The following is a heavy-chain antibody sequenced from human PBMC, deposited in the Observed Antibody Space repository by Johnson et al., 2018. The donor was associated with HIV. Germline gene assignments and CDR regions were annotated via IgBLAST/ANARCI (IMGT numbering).Heavy chain of an antibody. D-gene: IGHD5-18*01. J-gene: IGHJ3*02. CDR2: ISSSGSTI. CDR3: ARELRGGHTDAFDI. V-gene: IGHV3-11*04. Sequence: QVQLVESGGGLVQPGGSLRLSCAASGFTFSDYYMSWIRQAPGKGLEWVSYISSSGSTIYYADSVKGRFTISRDNAKNSLYLQMNSLRAEETALYYCARELRGGHTDAFDIWGQGTMVTVSS. CDR1: GFTFSDYY.